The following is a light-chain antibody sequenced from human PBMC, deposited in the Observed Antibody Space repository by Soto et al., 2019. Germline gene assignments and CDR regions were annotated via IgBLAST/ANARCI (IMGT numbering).Light chain of an antibody. CDR1: SSDIGGYSL. V-gene: IGLV2-23*01. Sequence: QSALTQPASVSGSPGQSITISCTGSSSDIGGYSLVSWYQQHPGKAPKLMIYEATKRPSGVSNRFSGSKSGNTASLTISGLQADDEADYYCCSYAGSSTLVFGGGTKLTVL. CDR2: EAT. J-gene: IGLJ2*01. CDR3: CSYAGSSTLV.